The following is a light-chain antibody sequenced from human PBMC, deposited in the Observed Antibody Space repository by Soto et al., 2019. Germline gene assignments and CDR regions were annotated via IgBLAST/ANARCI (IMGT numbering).Light chain of an antibody. CDR2: WAS. CDR1: QSILYSSNNKNY. Sequence: DIVMTQSPDSLAVSLGERATINCKSSQSILYSSNNKNYLAWYQQKPGQPPKLLIYWASTREFGVPDRFSGSGSGTDFTLTISSLQAGDVAVYYCQQYYDAPQTFGQGTKVEIK. V-gene: IGKV4-1*01. J-gene: IGKJ1*01. CDR3: QQYYDAPQT.